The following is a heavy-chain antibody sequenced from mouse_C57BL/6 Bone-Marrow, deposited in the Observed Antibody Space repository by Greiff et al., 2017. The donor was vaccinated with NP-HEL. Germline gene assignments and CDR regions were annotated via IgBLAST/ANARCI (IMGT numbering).Heavy chain of an antibody. V-gene: IGHV1-81*01. CDR3: ARKYGSSLFAY. Sequence: VQLVESGAELARPGASVKLSCKASGYTFTSYGISWVKQRTGQGLEWIGEIYPRSGNTYYNEKFKGKATLTADKSSSTAYMELRSLTSEDSAVYFCARKYGSSLFAYWGQGTLVTVSA. J-gene: IGHJ3*01. CDR2: IYPRSGNT. CDR1: GYTFTSYG. D-gene: IGHD1-1*01.